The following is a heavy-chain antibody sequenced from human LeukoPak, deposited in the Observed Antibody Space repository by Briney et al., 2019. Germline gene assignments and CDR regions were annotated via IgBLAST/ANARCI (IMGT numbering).Heavy chain of an antibody. J-gene: IGHJ4*02. D-gene: IGHD6-19*01. CDR1: GYSISSGYQ. CDR3: ARGLGGWRGGSYFDY. CDR2: VYHSGNT. V-gene: IGHV4-38-2*02. Sequence: SETLSLTCTVSGYSISSGYQWDWIRQPPGKGLEWIGNVYHSGNTYYNPSLKSRVTISVDTSKNQFSLKLTSVTAADTAVYYCARGLGGWRGGSYFDYWGQGTLVTVSS.